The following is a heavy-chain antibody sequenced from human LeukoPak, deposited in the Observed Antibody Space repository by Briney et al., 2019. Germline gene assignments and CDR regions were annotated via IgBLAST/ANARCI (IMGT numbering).Heavy chain of an antibody. CDR3: AKHGCSSTSCYTLRWFDA. D-gene: IGHD2-2*02. CDR2: ISGSGGST. Sequence: GGSLRLSCAASGFTFSSYAMSWVRQAPGKGLEWVSAISGSGGSTYYADSVKGRFTISRDNSKNTLYLQMNSLRAEDTAVYYCAKHGCSSTSCYTLRWFDAWGQGTLVTVSS. J-gene: IGHJ5*02. V-gene: IGHV3-23*01. CDR1: GFTFSSYA.